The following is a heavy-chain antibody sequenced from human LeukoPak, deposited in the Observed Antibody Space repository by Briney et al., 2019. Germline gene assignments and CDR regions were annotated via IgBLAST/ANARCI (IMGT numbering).Heavy chain of an antibody. D-gene: IGHD3-22*01. CDR3: AKGSYDSSCSGPT. J-gene: IGHJ5*02. CDR1: GFTFRCYG. V-gene: IGHV3-33*06. Sequence: SLRISCAASGFTFRCYGMQWVRQAPGKGLEWLAVIWYDGSNKYYAVSVKGRFTISRDNSKNTLYLQMNSLRAEDTAVYYCAKGSYDSSCSGPTWGQGTLVTVSS. CDR2: IWYDGSNK.